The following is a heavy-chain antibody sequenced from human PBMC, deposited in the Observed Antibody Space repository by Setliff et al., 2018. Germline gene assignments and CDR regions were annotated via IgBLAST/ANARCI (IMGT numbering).Heavy chain of an antibody. Sequence: KSSETLSLTCTVSGGSISSSSYYWGWIRQPPGKGLEWIGSIYYSGSTYYNPSLKSRVTISVDTSKNQFSLKLSSVTAADTAVYYCASFAGSSWVDYWGQGTLVTVPQ. D-gene: IGHD6-13*01. CDR3: ASFAGSSWVDY. CDR2: IYYSGST. J-gene: IGHJ4*02. V-gene: IGHV4-39*01. CDR1: GGSISSSSYY.